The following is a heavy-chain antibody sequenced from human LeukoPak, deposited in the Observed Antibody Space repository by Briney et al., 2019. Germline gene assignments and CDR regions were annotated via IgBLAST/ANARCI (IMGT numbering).Heavy chain of an antibody. D-gene: IGHD5-12*01. CDR1: GGTFSTLA. Sequence: GASVKVSCRASGGTFSTLAINWVRQAPGQGLEWMGRIIPILGQTNYALKFQGRVTMTRDTSISTVYMELSRVRSDDTAVYYCAREYSRYSGTYYDYWGQGTLVTVSS. CDR3: AREYSRYSGTYYDY. J-gene: IGHJ4*02. CDR2: IIPILGQT. V-gene: IGHV1-69*04.